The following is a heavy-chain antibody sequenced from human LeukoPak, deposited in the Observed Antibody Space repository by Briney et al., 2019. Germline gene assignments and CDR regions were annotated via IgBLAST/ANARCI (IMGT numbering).Heavy chain of an antibody. J-gene: IGHJ5*02. D-gene: IGHD3-10*01. V-gene: IGHV4-34*01. CDR2: INHSGST. CDR3: ARGPITMVRGVIRKFDP. CDR1: GGSFSGYY. Sequence: PSETLSLTCAVYGGSFSGYYWSWIRQPPGKGLEWIGEINHSGSTNYNPSLKSRVTISVDTSKNQFSLKLSSVTAADTAAYYCARGPITMVRGVIRKFDPWGQGTLVTVSS.